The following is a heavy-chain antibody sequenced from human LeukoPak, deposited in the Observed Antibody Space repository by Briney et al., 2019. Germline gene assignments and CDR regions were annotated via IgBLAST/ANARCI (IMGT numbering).Heavy chain of an antibody. Sequence: GGSLRLSCAASGFTFSSYSMNWVRQAPGKGLEWVSFISSSSSYIYYADSVKGRFTISRDNAKNSLYLQMNSLRAEDTAVYYCARSLMITFGGVIVPIDYWGQGTLVTVSS. V-gene: IGHV3-21*01. CDR3: ARSLMITFGGVIVPIDY. D-gene: IGHD3-16*02. J-gene: IGHJ4*02. CDR2: ISSSSSYI. CDR1: GFTFSSYS.